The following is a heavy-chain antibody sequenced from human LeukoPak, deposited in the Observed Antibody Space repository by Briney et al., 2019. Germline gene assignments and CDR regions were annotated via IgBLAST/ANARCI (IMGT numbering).Heavy chain of an antibody. CDR1: GCTFSSYG. J-gene: IGHJ4*02. V-gene: IGHV3-30*18. CDR2: ISYDGSNK. CDR3: AKDLVGATSY. D-gene: IGHD1-26*01. Sequence: GGSLRLSCAASGCTFSSYGMHWVRQAPGKGLEWVAVISYDGSNKYYADSVKGRFTISRDNSKNTLYLQMNSLRAEDTAVYYCAKDLVGATSYWGQGTLVTVSS.